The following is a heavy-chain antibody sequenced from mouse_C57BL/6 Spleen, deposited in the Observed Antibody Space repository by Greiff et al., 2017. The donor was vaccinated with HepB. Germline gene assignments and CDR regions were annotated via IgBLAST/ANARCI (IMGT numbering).Heavy chain of an antibody. CDR2: ISDGGSYT. V-gene: IGHV5-4*01. CDR3: ARETTVVAHYYAMDY. CDR1: GFTFSSYA. D-gene: IGHD1-1*01. J-gene: IGHJ4*01. Sequence: EVQLVESGGGLVKPGGSLKLSCAASGFTFSSYAMSWVRQTPEKRLEWVATISDGGSYTYYPDNVKGRFTISRDNAKNNLYLQMSHLKSEDTAMYYCARETTVVAHYYAMDYWGQGTSVTVSS.